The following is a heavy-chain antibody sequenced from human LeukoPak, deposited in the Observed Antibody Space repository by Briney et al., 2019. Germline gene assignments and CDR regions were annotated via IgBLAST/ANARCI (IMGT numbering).Heavy chain of an antibody. D-gene: IGHD2-2*02. CDR3: AKIVVVPAAIRDDY. V-gene: IGHV3-23*01. CDR1: GFTFSSHD. CDR2: ISGSGGST. J-gene: IGHJ4*02. Sequence: GGSLRLSCAASGFTFSSHDMSWVRQVPGKGLEWVTGISGSGGSTYYADSVKGRFTISRDNSKNTLYLQMHSLSAEDTAVYYCAKIVVVPAAIRDDYWGQGTVVTVSS.